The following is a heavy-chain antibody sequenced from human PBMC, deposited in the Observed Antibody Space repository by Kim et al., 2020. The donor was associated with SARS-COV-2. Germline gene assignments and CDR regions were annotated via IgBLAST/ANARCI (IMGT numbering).Heavy chain of an antibody. V-gene: IGHV4-61*02. D-gene: IGHD4-17*01. Sequence: SETLSLTCTVSGGSISSGSYYWSWIRQPAGKQLEWIGRIYTSGSTNYNPSLKSRVTISVNTSKNQFSLKLNSVTAADTAVYYCARNRGLDYGGEGWFDPWGQGTLVTVSS. J-gene: IGHJ5*02. CDR2: IYTSGST. CDR1: GGSISSGSYY. CDR3: ARNRGLDYGGEGWFDP.